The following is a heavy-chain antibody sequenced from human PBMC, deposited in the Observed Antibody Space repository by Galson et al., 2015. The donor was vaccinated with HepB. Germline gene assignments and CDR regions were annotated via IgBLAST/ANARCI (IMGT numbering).Heavy chain of an antibody. V-gene: IGHV3-48*02. J-gene: IGHJ4*02. CDR3: ARAGDSSGYSKFFFDY. Sequence: SLRLSCAASGFTYRAHSFNWVRQAPGKGLEWVSYISGSGSSIYYADSVKGRFTISRDNAKYSLYLQMNSLRDEDTAVYYCARAGDSSGYSKFFFDYWGQGALVTVSS. CDR2: ISGSGSSI. CDR1: GFTYRAHS. D-gene: IGHD3-22*01.